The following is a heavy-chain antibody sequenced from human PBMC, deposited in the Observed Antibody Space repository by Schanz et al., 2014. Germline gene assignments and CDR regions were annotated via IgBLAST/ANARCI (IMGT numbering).Heavy chain of an antibody. D-gene: IGHD2-2*01. V-gene: IGHV3-23*01. J-gene: IGHJ4*02. CDR1: GVTFSSYA. CDR3: AKVAPAATYLDS. CDR2: ISGSGAST. Sequence: EVLLLESGGRVERPGGSLRLSCVASGVTFSSYAMSWVRQASGKGLEWVSAISGSGASTYYADSVKGRFTISRDNAKNSVFLQMNSLSAEDTAVYYCAKVAPAATYLDSWGLGTLVTVSS.